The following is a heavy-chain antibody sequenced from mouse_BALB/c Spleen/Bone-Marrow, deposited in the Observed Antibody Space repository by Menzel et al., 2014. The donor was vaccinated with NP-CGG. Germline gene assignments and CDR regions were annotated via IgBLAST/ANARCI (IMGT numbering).Heavy chain of an antibody. V-gene: IGHV1-61*01. CDR3: ARWGAYFDY. J-gene: IGHJ2*01. CDR1: GYTFTSYW. Sequence: QVQLQQSGAELVRPGTPVKLSCKASGYTFTSYWMNWVKQRPGRGPEWIGRIDPSDSETHYNQKFKDKATLTVDKSSSTAYIQLSSLTSEGSAVYYCARWGAYFDYWGQGTTLTVSS. CDR2: IDPSDSET.